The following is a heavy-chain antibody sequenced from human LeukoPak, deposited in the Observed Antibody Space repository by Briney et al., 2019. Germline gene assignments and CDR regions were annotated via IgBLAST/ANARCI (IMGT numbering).Heavy chain of an antibody. V-gene: IGHV3-30*03. J-gene: IGHJ3*02. CDR1: GFTFSSYG. CDR2: ISYDGSNK. CDR3: AILLIGSAPDAFDI. Sequence: GGSLRLSCAASGFTFSSYGMHWVRQAPGKGLEWVAVISYDGSNKYYADSVKGRFTISRDNTKNTLYLQMNSLRAEDTGVYYCAILLIGSAPDAFDIWGQGTMVTVSS. D-gene: IGHD2-15*01.